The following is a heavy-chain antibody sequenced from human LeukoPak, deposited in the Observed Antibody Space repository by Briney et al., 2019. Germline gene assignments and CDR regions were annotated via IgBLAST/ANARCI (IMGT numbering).Heavy chain of an antibody. CDR1: GFTFSSYW. Sequence: GGSLRLSCAASGFTFSSYWMTWVRQTPGKGLEWVAHIKEDGTSNRYVDSVKGRFTISRDNSKNTLYLQMNSLRAEDTAVYYCAKDGSAYWGQGTLVTVSS. CDR2: IKEDGTSN. CDR3: AKDGSAY. J-gene: IGHJ4*02. V-gene: IGHV3-7*03. D-gene: IGHD6-25*01.